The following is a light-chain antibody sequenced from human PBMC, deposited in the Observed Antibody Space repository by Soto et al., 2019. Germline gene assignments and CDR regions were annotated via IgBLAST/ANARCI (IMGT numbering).Light chain of an antibody. CDR2: DAS. CDR3: QQYNSYSWT. Sequence: DIQMTQSPSTLSASVGDRLTITCRASQSIGTWLAWYQQRPGKAPKLLIFDASSLESGGPSRFSGSGSGTEVTLTISSLQPDDFTTYYCQQYNSYSWTFGQGTKVNIK. CDR1: QSIGTW. J-gene: IGKJ1*01. V-gene: IGKV1-5*01.